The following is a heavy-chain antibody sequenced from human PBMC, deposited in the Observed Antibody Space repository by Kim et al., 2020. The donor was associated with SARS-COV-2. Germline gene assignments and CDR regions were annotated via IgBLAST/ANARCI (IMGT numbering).Heavy chain of an antibody. D-gene: IGHD3-3*01. Sequence: VKGRFTITRDNSKNTLYLQMNSLRAEDTAVYYCAKDPHYDFWSGYYFDYWGQGTLVTVSS. CDR3: AKDPHYDFWSGYYFDY. J-gene: IGHJ4*02. V-gene: IGHV3-23*01.